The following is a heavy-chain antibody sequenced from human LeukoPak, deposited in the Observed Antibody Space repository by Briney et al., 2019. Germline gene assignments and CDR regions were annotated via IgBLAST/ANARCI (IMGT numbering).Heavy chain of an antibody. CDR3: AKDRGGFFGSGTSYYFYGMDV. D-gene: IGHD3-10*01. V-gene: IGHV3-43*02. Sequence: GGSLRLSCATSGFTFGHYAMHWVRQAPGKGLEWVSVISGDVDGTHYIDSVKGRFSISRDQSRNSLHLQMDTLRAEDTAVYYCAKDRGGFFGSGTSYYFYGMDVWGQGTTVTVSS. CDR1: GFTFGHYA. CDR2: ISGDVDGT. J-gene: IGHJ6*02.